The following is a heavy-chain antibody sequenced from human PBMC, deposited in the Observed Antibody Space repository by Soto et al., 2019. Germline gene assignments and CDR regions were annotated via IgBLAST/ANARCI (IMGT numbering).Heavy chain of an antibody. CDR3: ARPFRWYRSSLSDNWYFDL. CDR1: GFSLSNARMG. J-gene: IGHJ2*01. CDR2: IFSNDEK. Sequence: QVTLKESGPVLVKPTETLTLTCTVSGFSLSNARMGVSWIRQPPGKALEWLAHIFSNDEKSYSTSLKSRLTMSKDTSKSQVVLTMTDMDPVDTATYYCARPFRWYRSSLSDNWYFDLWGRGTLGTVSS. V-gene: IGHV2-26*01. D-gene: IGHD6-13*01.